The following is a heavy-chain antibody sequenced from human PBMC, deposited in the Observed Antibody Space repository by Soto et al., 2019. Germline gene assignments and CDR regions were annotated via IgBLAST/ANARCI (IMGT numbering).Heavy chain of an antibody. V-gene: IGHV3-30-3*01. Sequence: PGGSMRLSCAASGFTFSSYAMHWVRQAPGKGLEWVAVISYDGSNKYYADSVKGRFTTSRDNSKNTLYLQMNSLRAEDTAVYYCARKGEQWLIRYYYGMDVWGQGTTVTVSS. D-gene: IGHD6-19*01. CDR2: ISYDGSNK. CDR3: ARKGEQWLIRYYYGMDV. CDR1: GFTFSSYA. J-gene: IGHJ6*02.